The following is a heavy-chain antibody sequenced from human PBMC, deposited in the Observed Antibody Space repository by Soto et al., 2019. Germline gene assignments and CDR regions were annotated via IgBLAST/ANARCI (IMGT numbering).Heavy chain of an antibody. D-gene: IGHD6-6*01. CDR3: AHRLISSSSPFFFDY. J-gene: IGHJ4*02. V-gene: IGHV2-5*01. Sequence: QITLKESGPTLVNPTQTLTLTCTFSGFSLSTSGVGVGWIRQPPGKALEWLALIYWNDDKRYSTSLKSRLTITQDTSKNQVVLTMTNIDPVDTATYFCAHRLISSSSPFFFDYWGQGTLVTVSS. CDR2: IYWNDDK. CDR1: GFSLSTSGVG.